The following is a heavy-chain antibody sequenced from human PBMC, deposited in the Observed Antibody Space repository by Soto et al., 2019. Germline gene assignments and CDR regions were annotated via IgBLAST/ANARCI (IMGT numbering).Heavy chain of an antibody. CDR3: AHRLRDRPPNCSGGTCYGGLAY. CDR1: GFSIGTSGEA. J-gene: IGHJ4*02. Sequence: QITLQESGPTLVTPTQTLTLTCTFSGFSIGTSGEAVGWIRQPPGKALEWLAIIYWDNDKLYSSSLSSRLTIPQDNCTRYVVLTVTTVDRLETATSSSAHRLRDRPPNCSGGTCYGGLAYWCEGALVTVSS. D-gene: IGHD2-15*01. CDR2: IYWDNDK. V-gene: IGHV2-5*02.